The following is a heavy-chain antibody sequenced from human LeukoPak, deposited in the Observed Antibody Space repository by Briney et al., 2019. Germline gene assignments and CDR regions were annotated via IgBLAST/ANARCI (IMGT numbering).Heavy chain of an antibody. V-gene: IGHV4-39*01. J-gene: IGHJ5*02. D-gene: IGHD6-13*01. Sequence: SETLSLTCTASGGSISSSSYYWGWIRQPPGRGLEWIGSIYYSGSTYYNPSLKSRVTISVDTSKNQFSLKLSSVTAADTAVYCCAIDTGYSSSSLSRWFDPWGQGTLVTVSS. CDR1: GGSISSSSYY. CDR3: AIDTGYSSSSLSRWFDP. CDR2: IYYSGST.